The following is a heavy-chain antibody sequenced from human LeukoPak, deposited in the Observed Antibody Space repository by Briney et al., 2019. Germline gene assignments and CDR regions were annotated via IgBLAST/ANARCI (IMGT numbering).Heavy chain of an antibody. D-gene: IGHD3-22*01. CDR1: GGSISSSSYY. Sequence: PSETLSLTCTVSGGSISSSSYYWGWIRQPPGKGLEWIGRIYYSGSTYYNPSLKSRVTISVDTSKNQFSLKLSSVTAADTAVYYCARDPYDSSGDDAFDIWGQGTMVTVSS. V-gene: IGHV4-39*07. CDR2: IYYSGST. J-gene: IGHJ3*02. CDR3: ARDPYDSSGDDAFDI.